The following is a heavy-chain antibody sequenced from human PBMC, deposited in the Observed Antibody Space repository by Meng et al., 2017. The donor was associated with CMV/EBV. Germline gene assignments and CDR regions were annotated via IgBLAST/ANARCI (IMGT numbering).Heavy chain of an antibody. CDR2: ISSSSSYI. J-gene: IGHJ4*02. V-gene: IGHV3-21*01. Sequence: ETLSLTCAASGFTFSSYSMNWVRQAPGKGLEWVSSISSSSSYIYYADSVKGRFTISRDNAKNSLYLQMNSLRAEDTAVYYCARDSRITGNQRLVDYWGQGTLVTVSS. CDR3: ARDSRITGNQRLVDY. D-gene: IGHD1-20*01. CDR1: GFTFSSYS.